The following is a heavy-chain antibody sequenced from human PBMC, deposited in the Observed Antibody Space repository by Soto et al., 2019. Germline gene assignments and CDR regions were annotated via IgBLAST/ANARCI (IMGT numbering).Heavy chain of an antibody. CDR1: GYTFTSYA. CDR2: INAGNGNT. CDR3: ARASPPAYYYDISGYYFY. D-gene: IGHD3-22*01. Sequence: ASVKVSCKASGYTFTSYAMHWVRQAPGQRLEWMGWINAGNGNTKYSQKFQGRVTITRDTSASTAYMELSSLRSEDTAVYYCARASPPAYYYDISGYYFYWGQGTLVTVS. J-gene: IGHJ4*02. V-gene: IGHV1-3*01.